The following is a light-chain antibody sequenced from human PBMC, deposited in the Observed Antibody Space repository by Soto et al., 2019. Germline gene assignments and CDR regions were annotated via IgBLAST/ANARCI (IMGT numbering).Light chain of an antibody. CDR2: EVS. CDR3: ISYTGASSPYV. Sequence: QSALTQPASVSGSPGQSITISCTGTSSDVGGYNYVSWYQHHPGKAPKLMIFEVSNRPSGVSDRFSGSKSGNSASLTISGLQAEDEAHYYCISYTGASSPYVFGTGTQLPVL. V-gene: IGLV2-14*01. CDR1: SSDVGGYNY. J-gene: IGLJ1*01.